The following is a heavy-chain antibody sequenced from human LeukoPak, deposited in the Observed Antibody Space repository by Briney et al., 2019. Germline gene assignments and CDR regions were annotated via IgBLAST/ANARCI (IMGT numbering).Heavy chain of an antibody. CDR3: ARAHGRYYDSSGYYDY. CDR2: INHSGST. Sequence: SETLSLTCAVYGGSFSGYYWSWIRQPPGKRLEWIGEINHSGSTNYNPSLKSRVTISVDTSKNQFSLKLSSVTAADTAVYYCARAHGRYYDSSGYYDYWGQGTLVTVSS. V-gene: IGHV4-34*01. J-gene: IGHJ4*02. D-gene: IGHD3-22*01. CDR1: GGSFSGYY.